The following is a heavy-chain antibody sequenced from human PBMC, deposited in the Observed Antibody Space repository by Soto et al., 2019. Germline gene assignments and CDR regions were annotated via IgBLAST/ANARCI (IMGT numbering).Heavy chain of an antibody. J-gene: IGHJ3*01. CDR2: INPLKGDT. CDR1: GYTFSTYG. D-gene: IGHD2-2*02. CDR3: ARVKVPAAILGAFDL. Sequence: ASVKVSCKASGYTFSTYGITWVRQAPGQGLDWMGWINPLKGDTKSAANFQDRVTMTTDTSTRTAYMELRSLRSDDTAVYYCARVKVPAAILGAFDLWGQGTLVTRLL. V-gene: IGHV1-18*01.